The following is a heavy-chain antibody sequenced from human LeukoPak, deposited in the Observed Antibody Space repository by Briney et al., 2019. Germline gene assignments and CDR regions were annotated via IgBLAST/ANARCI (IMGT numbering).Heavy chain of an antibody. CDR3: ATRAVRGDSLNYYYYYGMDV. Sequence: SETLSLTCTVFGGSISGSDYYWGWIRQPPGKGLEWIGSIYYSGSTFYNPSLKSRVIISVDTSKNHFSLKLSSVTAADTAVYYCATRAVRGDSLNYYYYYGMDVWGQGTTVTVSS. J-gene: IGHJ6*02. V-gene: IGHV4-39*01. D-gene: IGHD3-10*01. CDR2: IYYSGST. CDR1: GGSISGSDYY.